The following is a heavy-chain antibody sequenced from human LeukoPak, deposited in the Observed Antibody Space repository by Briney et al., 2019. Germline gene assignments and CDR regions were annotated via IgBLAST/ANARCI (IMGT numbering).Heavy chain of an antibody. D-gene: IGHD3-10*01. V-gene: IGHV4-34*01. CDR2: INHSGST. CDR3: ARSISPSSITMVRGVNYYFDY. CDR1: GGSISSYY. Sequence: SETLSLTCTVSGGSISSYYWSWIRQPPGKGLEWIGEINHSGSTNYNPSLKSRVTISVDTSKNQFSLKLSSVTAADTAVYYCARSISPSSITMVRGVNYYFDYWGQGTLVTVSS. J-gene: IGHJ4*02.